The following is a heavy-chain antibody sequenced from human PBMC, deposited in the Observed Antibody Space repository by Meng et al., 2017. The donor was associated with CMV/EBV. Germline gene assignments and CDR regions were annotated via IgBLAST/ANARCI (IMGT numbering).Heavy chain of an antibody. CDR3: ARGLRAERRLPFQKNYYYYTMDV. D-gene: IGHD1-1*01. Sequence: ASVKVSCKASAYTFINYEINWVRQATGQGLEWVGWMSPNSGNADYTQKFQGRVTITRNTSISTAYMELSSLRSEATAVYYCARGLRAERRLPFQKNYYYYTMDVWGQGTTVTVSS. CDR2: MSPNSGNA. CDR1: AYTFINYE. V-gene: IGHV1-8*03. J-gene: IGHJ6*02.